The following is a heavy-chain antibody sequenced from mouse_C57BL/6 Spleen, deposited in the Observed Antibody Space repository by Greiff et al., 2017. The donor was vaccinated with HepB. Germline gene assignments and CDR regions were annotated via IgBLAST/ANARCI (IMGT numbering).Heavy chain of an antibody. J-gene: IGHJ2*01. CDR1: GYTFTDYY. D-gene: IGHD2-4*01. Sequence: EVQLQQSGPELVKPGASVKISCKASGYTFTDYYMNWVKQSHGKSLEWIGDINPNNGGTSYNQKFKGKATLTVDKSSSTAYMELRSLTSDVSAVYYCARSDIYYDYEGDYWGQGTTLTVSS. CDR3: ARSDIYYDYEGDY. CDR2: INPNNGGT. V-gene: IGHV1-26*01.